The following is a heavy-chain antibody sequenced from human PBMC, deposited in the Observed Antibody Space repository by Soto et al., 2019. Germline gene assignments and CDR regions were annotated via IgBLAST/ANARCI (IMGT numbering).Heavy chain of an antibody. D-gene: IGHD6-19*01. CDR3: ARDKAVDYMDV. J-gene: IGHJ6*03. V-gene: IGHV3-21*01. CDR1: GFTFSSYS. CDR2: ISSSSSYI. Sequence: PGGSLRLSCAASGFTFSSYSMNWVRQAPGKGLEWVSSISSSSSYIYYADKVKGRYTISRDNAKNSLYLQMNSLRADDTAVYYCARDKAVDYMDVWGKGTTVTVSS.